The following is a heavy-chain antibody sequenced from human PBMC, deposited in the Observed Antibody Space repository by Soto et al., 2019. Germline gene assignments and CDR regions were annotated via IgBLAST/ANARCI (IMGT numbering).Heavy chain of an antibody. CDR3: ARLRRYYDSSGYFYFQSGIDY. Sequence: QLLASGPGLVKPSETLSLTCTVSGGSISSSSYYWGWIRQPPGKGLEWIGSIYYSGSTYYNPSLKSRVTISVDTSKNQFSLKLSSVTAADTAVYYCARLRRYYDSSGYFYFQSGIDYWGQGTLVTVSS. D-gene: IGHD3-22*01. V-gene: IGHV4-39*01. CDR2: IYYSGST. CDR1: GGSISSSSYY. J-gene: IGHJ4*02.